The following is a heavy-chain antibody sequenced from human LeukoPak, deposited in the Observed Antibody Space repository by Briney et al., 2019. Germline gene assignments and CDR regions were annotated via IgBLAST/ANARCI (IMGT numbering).Heavy chain of an antibody. V-gene: IGHV4-59*01. J-gene: IGHJ4*02. CDR2: ISNTGTT. CDR1: AGSISSYY. Sequence: SETLSLTCTVSAGSISSYYWNWIRQPPGKGPEWIGCISNTGTTKYNPAFKSRVTISVDTSKNQFSLKLTSVTAADTAVYFCATGYYEPFEKWGQGTLVSVSS. CDR3: ATGYYEPFEK. D-gene: IGHD3-22*01.